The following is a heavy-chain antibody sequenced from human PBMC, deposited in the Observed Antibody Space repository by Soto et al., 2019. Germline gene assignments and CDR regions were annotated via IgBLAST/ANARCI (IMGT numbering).Heavy chain of an antibody. J-gene: IGHJ6*03. CDR2: ISGDAGAI. CDR1: GFTFGTSS. V-gene: IGHV3-23*01. CDR3: ARCARSAARMDV. Sequence: GGSLRLSCEASGFTFGTSSMSWSRQAPGKGLEWVSSISGDAGAIYDADAVKGRFTTSRDNSKNTLYLQMNSLRAEDSAVYYCARCARSAARMDVWGKGTTVTVSS. D-gene: IGHD3-3*01.